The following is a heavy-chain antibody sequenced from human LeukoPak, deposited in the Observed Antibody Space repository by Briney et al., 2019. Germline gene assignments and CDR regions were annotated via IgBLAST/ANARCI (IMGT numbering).Heavy chain of an antibody. CDR3: ARGPTKWGSRGYFDY. Sequence: ASVKVSCKASGYTFTSYGISWVRQAPRQGLEWMGWISAYNGNTNYAQKLQGRVTMTTDTSTRTAYIALRTLRSPDTDVYYYARGPTKWGSRGYFDYWGQGTLVTVSS. V-gene: IGHV1-18*01. D-gene: IGHD7-27*01. CDR2: ISAYNGNT. J-gene: IGHJ4*02. CDR1: GYTFTSYG.